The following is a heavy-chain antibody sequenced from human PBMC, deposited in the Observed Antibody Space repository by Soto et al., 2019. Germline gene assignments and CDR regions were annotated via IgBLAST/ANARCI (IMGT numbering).Heavy chain of an antibody. J-gene: IGHJ6*02. CDR1: GDSLSIDA. CDR2: IIPIFATT. V-gene: IGHV1-69*13. Sequence: SLKLSCKASGDSLSIDAVSWVRQAPGQGLEWMGGIIPIFATTNYAQKVQGRVTITADESTTTAYMELSSLRSDDTAVYYCTKGVGVAVRPDYYYYGMDVWGQGTTVTVSS. D-gene: IGHD6-19*01. CDR3: TKGVGVAVRPDYYYYGMDV.